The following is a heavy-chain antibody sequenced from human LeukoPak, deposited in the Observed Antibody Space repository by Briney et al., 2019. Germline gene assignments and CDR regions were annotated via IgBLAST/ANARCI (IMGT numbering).Heavy chain of an antibody. J-gene: IGHJ3*02. CDR1: AYTFTGYY. CDR3: ARRSRNGLDAFDI. CDR2: IVPNNGDT. Sequence: AALKVSCKASAYTFTGYYLHWVRQAPGQGLEWMGWIVPNNGDTNYAQKFQGRVTMTRDRSISTAYMEVSRLTPDDTAVYYCARRSRNGLDAFDIWGLGTMVTVSS. D-gene: IGHD2-8*01. V-gene: IGHV1-2*02.